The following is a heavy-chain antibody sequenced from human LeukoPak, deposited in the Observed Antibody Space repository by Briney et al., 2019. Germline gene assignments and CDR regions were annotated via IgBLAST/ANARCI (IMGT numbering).Heavy chain of an antibody. CDR1: GGSISSYF. CDR2: VYYSGST. CDR3: ARGGDGVNDAFDI. V-gene: IGHV4-59*01. Sequence: SETLSLTCTVSGGSISSYFWSWIRQPPGKGLEWIGYVYYSGSTNYNPSLKSRVTISVDTSKKQFSLKLSSATAADTAVYYCARGGDGVNDAFDIWGQGTMVTVSS. D-gene: IGHD4-17*01. J-gene: IGHJ3*02.